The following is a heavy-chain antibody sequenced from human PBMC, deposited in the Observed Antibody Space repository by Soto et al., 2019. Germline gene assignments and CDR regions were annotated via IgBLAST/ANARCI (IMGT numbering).Heavy chain of an antibody. D-gene: IGHD3-3*01. J-gene: IGHJ6*02. CDR1: GGSISSGGYY. CDR2: IYYSGST. Sequence: QVQLQESGPGLVKPSQTLSLTCTVSGGSISSGGYYWSWIRQHPGKGLAWIGYIYYSGSTYYNPSLKSRVTTTVDTSKNQFSLKLSSVTAADTAVYYCARADILEWHDQLLGGMDVWGQGTTVTVSS. CDR3: ARADILEWHDQLLGGMDV. V-gene: IGHV4-31*03.